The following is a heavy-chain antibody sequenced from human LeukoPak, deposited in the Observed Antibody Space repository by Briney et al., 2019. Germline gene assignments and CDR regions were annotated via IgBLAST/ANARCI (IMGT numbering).Heavy chain of an antibody. CDR2: ISSSSSSYI. V-gene: IGHV3-21*01. J-gene: IGHJ4*02. CDR1: GFTFSSYS. CDR3: ARVWTVTAFDY. D-gene: IGHD4-17*01. Sequence: GGSLRLSCAASGFTFSSYSMNWVRQAPGKGLEWVSSISSSSSSYIYYADSVKGRFTISRDNAKNSLYLQMNSLRAEDTAVYYCARVWTVTAFDYWGQGTLVTVSS.